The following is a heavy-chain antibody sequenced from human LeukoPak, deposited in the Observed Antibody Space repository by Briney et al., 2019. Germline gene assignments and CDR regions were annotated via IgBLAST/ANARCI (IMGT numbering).Heavy chain of an antibody. V-gene: IGHV3-23*01. CDR3: ARAPVTSCRGAYCYPFDY. CDR2: TSSSDAGT. Sequence: GGSLRLSCAAFGFPLSSYAMSWVRQAPGKGLEWVSATSSSDAGTYHADSVRGRFTISRDNSKNTLYLQMNSLRVEDAAVYYCARAPVTSCRGAYCYPFDYWGQGTLVTVSS. CDR1: GFPLSSYA. D-gene: IGHD2-21*01. J-gene: IGHJ4*02.